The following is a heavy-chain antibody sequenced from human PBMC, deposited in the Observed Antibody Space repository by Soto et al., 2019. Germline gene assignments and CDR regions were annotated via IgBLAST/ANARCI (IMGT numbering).Heavy chain of an antibody. Sequence: PGESLKISCKGSGYSFTNYWISWVRQMPGKGLEWMGRIDPSDSYTNYSPSFQGHVTISADKSISTAYLQWSSLKASDTAMYYCARWADCSGGSCRKACDYWGQGTLVTVSS. J-gene: IGHJ4*02. CDR3: ARWADCSGGSCRKACDY. CDR1: GYSFTNYW. CDR2: IDPSDSYT. D-gene: IGHD2-15*01. V-gene: IGHV5-10-1*01.